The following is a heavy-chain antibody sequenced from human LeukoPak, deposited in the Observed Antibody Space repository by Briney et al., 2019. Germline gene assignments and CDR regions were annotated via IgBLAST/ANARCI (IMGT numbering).Heavy chain of an antibody. D-gene: IGHD6-13*01. J-gene: IGHJ4*02. CDR1: GYSFSNYW. Sequence: GESLKISCKSSGYSFSNYWIGWVRQMPGKGLEWMGIISPGDSDPRYSPSCQGQVTISVDKSISTAYLQWSSLKAPDTAMYYCARAGGGGIRAYDYWGQGTLVTVSS. V-gene: IGHV5-51*01. CDR3: ARAGGGGIRAYDY. CDR2: ISPGDSDP.